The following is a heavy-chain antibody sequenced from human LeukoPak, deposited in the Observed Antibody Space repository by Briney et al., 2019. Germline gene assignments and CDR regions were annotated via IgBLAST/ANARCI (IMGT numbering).Heavy chain of an antibody. CDR3: ARGGDYGDYFEH. D-gene: IGHD4-17*01. Sequence: ASVKVSCKASGFTLSSYYMHWVRQAPGQGLGWMGIIDPSGGGTSYAQTVQGRVTMTSDTSTSTIYMELRSLRSEDTAVYYCARGGDYGDYFEHWGQGTLVTVSS. CDR1: GFTLSSYY. V-gene: IGHV1-46*01. J-gene: IGHJ4*02. CDR2: IDPSGGGT.